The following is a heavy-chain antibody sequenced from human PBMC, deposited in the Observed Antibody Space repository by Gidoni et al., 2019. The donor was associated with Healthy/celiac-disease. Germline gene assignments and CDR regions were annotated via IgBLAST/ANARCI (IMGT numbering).Heavy chain of an antibody. CDR1: GYPFTSYH. Sequence: QVQLVQSGAEVQKPGASVQVSSKASGYPFTSYHMHWVRQAPGQGLEWMGIINPSGGSTSYAQKFQGRVTMTRDTSTSTVYMELSSLRSEDTAVYYCAREYYYDSSGDYYYGMDVWGQGTTVTVSS. D-gene: IGHD3-22*01. CDR3: AREYYYDSSGDYYYGMDV. V-gene: IGHV1-46*03. CDR2: INPSGGST. J-gene: IGHJ6*02.